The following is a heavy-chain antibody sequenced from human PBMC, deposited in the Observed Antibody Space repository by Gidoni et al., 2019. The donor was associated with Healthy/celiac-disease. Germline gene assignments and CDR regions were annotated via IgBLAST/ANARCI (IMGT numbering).Heavy chain of an antibody. CDR1: GFTFRSYG. J-gene: IGHJ4*02. Sequence: QVQLVESGGGVVQPGRSLRLSCAASGFTFRSYGMHWVRQAPGKGLEWVAVIWYDGSNKYYADSVKGRFTISRDNSKNTLYLQMNSLRAEDTAVYYCARESIAVAEYYFDYWGQGTLVTVSS. V-gene: IGHV3-33*08. CDR2: IWYDGSNK. CDR3: ARESIAVAEYYFDY. D-gene: IGHD6-19*01.